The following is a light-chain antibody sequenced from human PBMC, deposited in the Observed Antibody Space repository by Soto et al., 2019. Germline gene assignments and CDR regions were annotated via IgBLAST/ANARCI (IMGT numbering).Light chain of an antibody. Sequence: QCVLTQPASVSGSPGQSITISSTGTSSDVGGYNYVSWYQQHPGKAPKLMIYDVSNRPSGVSNRFSGSKSGNTASLTISGLQAEDEADYYCSSYTSSSTSYVFGTGTKVTVL. CDR2: DVS. J-gene: IGLJ1*01. CDR1: SSDVGGYNY. CDR3: SSYTSSSTSYV. V-gene: IGLV2-14*01.